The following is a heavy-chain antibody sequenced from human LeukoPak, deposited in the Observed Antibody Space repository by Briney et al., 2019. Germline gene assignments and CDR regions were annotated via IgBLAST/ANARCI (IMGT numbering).Heavy chain of an antibody. CDR1: GFTVITDD. D-gene: IGHD1-14*01. CDR2: LYSDGNT. Sequence: GGSLRLSCAASGFTVITDDMTWVRQAPGKGLEWVSVLYSDGNTKYADSVQGRFTISRDNSKNTLYLEMNSLSPDDTAVYYCARGVEPLAANTLAYWGQGTLVTASS. V-gene: IGHV3-53*01. J-gene: IGHJ4*02. CDR3: ARGVEPLAANTLAY.